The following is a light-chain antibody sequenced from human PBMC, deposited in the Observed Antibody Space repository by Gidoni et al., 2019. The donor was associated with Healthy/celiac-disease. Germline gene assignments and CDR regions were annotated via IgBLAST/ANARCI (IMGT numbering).Light chain of an antibody. CDR3: QQYYTTPVT. V-gene: IGKV4-1*01. CDR2: WAS. CDR1: QSVLYTSNNKNY. Sequence: DIVIPPSPDSLAVSLGERATINCKSSQSVLYTSNNKNYLAWYQQKPGQPPKLLIYWASTREAGVPDRFSGSGSGTDFILTISSLQAEDVAVYYCQQYYTTPVTFGPGTKVDVK. J-gene: IGKJ3*01.